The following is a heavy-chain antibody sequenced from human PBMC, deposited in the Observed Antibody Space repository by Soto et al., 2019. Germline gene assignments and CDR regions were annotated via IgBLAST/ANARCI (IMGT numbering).Heavy chain of an antibody. J-gene: IGHJ4*02. CDR1: GFTFSSYD. V-gene: IGHV3-13*05. D-gene: IGHD1-26*01. Sequence: GGSLRLSCAASGFTFSSYDMHWVRQAPGKGLEWVSAIGTAGDPYYPGSVKGRFTISRENAKNSLYLQMNSLRAGDTAVYYCARGRRGSYYFDYWGQGTLVTVSS. CDR2: IGTAGDP. CDR3: ARGRRGSYYFDY.